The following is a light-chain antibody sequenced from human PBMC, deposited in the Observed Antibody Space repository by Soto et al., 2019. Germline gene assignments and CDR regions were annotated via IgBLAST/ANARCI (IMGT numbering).Light chain of an antibody. J-gene: IGKJ1*01. CDR3: QQSNNWPRA. CDR1: QSVSSN. Sequence: EIVMTQSPATLSVSPGERATLSCRASQSVSSNLAWYQQKPGQAPRLLLYGASTRATGIPARFSGSGSGTEFTLTISSLQSEDFAVYYCQQSNNWPRAFGQGTKVEI. CDR2: GAS. V-gene: IGKV3-15*01.